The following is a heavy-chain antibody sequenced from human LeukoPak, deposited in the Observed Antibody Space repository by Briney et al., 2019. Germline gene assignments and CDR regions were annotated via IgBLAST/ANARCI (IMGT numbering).Heavy chain of an antibody. V-gene: IGHV5-51*01. CDR3: AKRHSGYDFFDY. Sequence: WGSLRLSCTVSGFSFREHWMSWVRQAPGKGLEWMGTIYPGDSDTRYSPSFRGQVTISVDKSISTAYLQWSSLKASDTAMYYCAKRHSGYDFFDYWGQGTLVTVSS. D-gene: IGHD5-12*01. CDR2: IYPGDSDT. J-gene: IGHJ4*02. CDR1: GFSFREHW.